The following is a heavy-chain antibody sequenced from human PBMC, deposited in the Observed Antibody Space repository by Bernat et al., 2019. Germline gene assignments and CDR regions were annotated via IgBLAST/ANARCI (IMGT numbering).Heavy chain of an antibody. CDR2: INPSGDGT. V-gene: IGHV1-46*01. J-gene: IGHJ4*02. Sequence: QVQLVQSGAEVKKPGASVKISCKASGDTVTTYFMHWLRQAPGQGLEWMGLINPSGDGTTYAQRFQGRVTMTRDTSTSALYMELSSLTSDDTAVYFCARVGRLHCDNTNCFDYWGQGTLVTVSS. D-gene: IGHD6-25*01. CDR3: ARVGRLHCDNTNCFDY. CDR1: GDTVTTYF.